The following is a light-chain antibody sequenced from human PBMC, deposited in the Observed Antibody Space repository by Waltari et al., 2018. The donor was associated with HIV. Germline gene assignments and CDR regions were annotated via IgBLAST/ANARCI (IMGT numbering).Light chain of an antibody. CDR1: NSDFGDYKS. CDR2: DVT. V-gene: IGLV2-14*01. CDR3: HSYTSGSALKYI. J-gene: IGLJ1*01. Sequence: QSALTQPASVSGSPGQSITISCTETNSDFGDYKSVSWYQQRPGEAPKLIMSDVTKRPSGVSNRFSGAKSDNTAFLTIAGLRPEDEADYYCHSYTSGSALKYIFGTGTKVTVL.